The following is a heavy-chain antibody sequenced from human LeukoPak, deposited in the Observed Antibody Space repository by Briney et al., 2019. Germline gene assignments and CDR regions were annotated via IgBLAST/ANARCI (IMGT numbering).Heavy chain of an antibody. J-gene: IGHJ4*02. CDR1: GFTFGDYA. CDR3: TRDTLLRYFDWFVPFDY. V-gene: IGHV3-49*03. Sequence: GGSLRLSCTASGFTFGDYAMSWLHQAPGKGLEWVGFIRSKGDGGTTEYAASVKGAVTISRDDSESIAYLQMNSLKTEDTAVYYCTRDTLLRYFDWFVPFDYWGQGTLVTVSS. D-gene: IGHD3-9*01. CDR2: IRSKGDGGTT.